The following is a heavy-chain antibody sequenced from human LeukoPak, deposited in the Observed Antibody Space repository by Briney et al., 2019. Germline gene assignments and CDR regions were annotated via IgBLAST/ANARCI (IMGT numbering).Heavy chain of an antibody. CDR1: GGSISSYY. CDR2: IYYSGST. J-gene: IGHJ4*02. D-gene: IGHD3-10*01. V-gene: IGHV4-59*01. Sequence: SETLSLTCTVSGGSISSYYWSWIQQPPGKGLEWIGYIYYSGSTNYNPSLKSRVTISVDTSKNQFSLKLSSVTAADTAVYYCARGNYYYGSGSYSFDYWGQGTLVTVSS. CDR3: ARGNYYYGSGSYSFDY.